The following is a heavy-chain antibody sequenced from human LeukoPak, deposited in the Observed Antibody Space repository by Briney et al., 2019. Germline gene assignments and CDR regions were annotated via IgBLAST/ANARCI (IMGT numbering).Heavy chain of an antibody. CDR3: ARAQQQLVGDYYGMDV. V-gene: IGHV1-3*01. CDR2: INAGNGNT. J-gene: IGHJ6*04. D-gene: IGHD6-13*01. CDR1: GYTFTSYA. Sequence: ASVKVSCKASGYTFTSYAMHWVRQAPGQRLECMGWINAGNGNTKYSQKFQGRVTITRDTSASTAYMELSSLRSEDTAVYYCARAQQQLVGDYYGMDVWGKGTTVTVSS.